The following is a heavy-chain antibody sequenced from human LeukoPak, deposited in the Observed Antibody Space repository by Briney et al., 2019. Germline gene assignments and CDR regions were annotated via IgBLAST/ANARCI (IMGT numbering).Heavy chain of an antibody. CDR2: ISGSGGST. CDR1: GFTFSGYA. CDR3: AKDPGYCSGGRCYSLTSYFDY. D-gene: IGHD2-15*01. V-gene: IGHV3-23*01. Sequence: GGSLRLSCAASGFTFSGYAMSWVRQAPGKGLEWVSAISGSGGSTYYADSVKGRFTISRDNSKNTLYLQMNSLRAEDTAVYYCAKDPGYCSGGRCYSLTSYFDYWGQGTLVTVSS. J-gene: IGHJ4*02.